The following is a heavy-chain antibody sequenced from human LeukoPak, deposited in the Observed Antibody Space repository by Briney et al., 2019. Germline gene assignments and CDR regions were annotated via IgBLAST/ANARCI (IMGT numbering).Heavy chain of an antibody. D-gene: IGHD3-10*01. J-gene: IGHJ6*04. CDR1: AGSMSNYY. Sequence: SETLSLTCTVSAGSMSNYYCSWIRQSPAKGLEWIGYIHYSGSTNYNPSLKSRVTISVYTSKTQYSLKLSSVNAADTDVYYCARERVEIWFGEDNHYGIDGWGKGATVTVSS. CDR2: IHYSGST. V-gene: IGHV4-59*01. CDR3: ARERVEIWFGEDNHYGIDG.